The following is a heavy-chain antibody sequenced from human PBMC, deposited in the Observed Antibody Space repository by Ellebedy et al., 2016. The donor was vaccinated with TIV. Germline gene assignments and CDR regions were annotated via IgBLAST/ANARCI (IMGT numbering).Heavy chain of an antibody. D-gene: IGHD4-17*01. J-gene: IGHJ3*02. CDR2: MNQDGSDK. CDR3: ATDGSYGDYLSPAHAFGI. CDR1: GFSFRSYW. Sequence: GGSLRLSCAASGFSFRSYWMTWVRQAPGKGLQWVANMNQDGSDKYYVDSVKGRFTISRDNAKNSLYLQMNSLRVEDTAIYYCATDGSYGDYLSPAHAFGIWGQGTMVTVSS. V-gene: IGHV3-7*01.